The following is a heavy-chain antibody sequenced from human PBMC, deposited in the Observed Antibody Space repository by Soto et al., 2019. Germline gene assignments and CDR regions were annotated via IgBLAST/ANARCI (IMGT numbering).Heavy chain of an antibody. CDR2: ISAYNGNT. J-gene: IGHJ4*02. V-gene: IGHV1-18*01. D-gene: IGHD3-10*01. CDR1: GYTFTSYG. CDR3: ARDDDCGSGSAHFDY. Sequence: QVQLVQSGAEVKKPGASVKVSCKASGYTFTSYGISWVRQAPGQGLEWMGWISAYNGNTNYAPKLQGRVTMTTDTSMRTSYMELRSLGSDDTAVYYCARDDDCGSGSAHFDYWGQGTLVTVSS.